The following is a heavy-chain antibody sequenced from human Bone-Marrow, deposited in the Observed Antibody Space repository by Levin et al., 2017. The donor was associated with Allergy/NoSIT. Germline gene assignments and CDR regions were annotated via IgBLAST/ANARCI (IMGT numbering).Heavy chain of an antibody. V-gene: IGHV1-2*06. CDR3: AREARGTSAGWHFDL. CDR1: GYIFTNYY. D-gene: IGHD5-12*01. Sequence: ASVKVSCKASGYIFTNYYLHWVRQAPGQRLEWMGRINPDSAGTNSAKTFQGRVTMTRDTPISTAYMELSGLRSDDTAIYYCAREARGTSAGWHFDLWGRGTLVTVSS. J-gene: IGHJ2*01. CDR2: INPDSAGT.